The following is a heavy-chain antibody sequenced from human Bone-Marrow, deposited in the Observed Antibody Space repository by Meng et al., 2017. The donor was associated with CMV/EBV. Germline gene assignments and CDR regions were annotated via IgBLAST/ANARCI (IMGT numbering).Heavy chain of an antibody. D-gene: IGHD3-10*01. V-gene: IGHV3-15*01. J-gene: IGHJ3*02. Sequence: GESLKISCAASGFTFSNAWMSWVRQAPGKGLEWVGRIKSKTDGGTTDYAAPVKGRFTISRDDSKNTLYLQMNSLKTEDTAVYYCTTGFGELWESLDAFDIWGQGTRVTVSS. CDR3: TTGFGELWESLDAFDI. CDR1: GFTFSNAW. CDR2: IKSKTDGGTT.